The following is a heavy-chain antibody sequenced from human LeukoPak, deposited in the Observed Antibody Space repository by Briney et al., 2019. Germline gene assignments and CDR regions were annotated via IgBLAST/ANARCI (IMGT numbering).Heavy chain of an antibody. CDR1: GGSFSSSSYY. J-gene: IGHJ4*02. CDR2: IYYSGST. CDR3: ASVAARPTNFDY. V-gene: IGHV4-39*07. Sequence: SETLSLTCTVSGGSFSSSSYYWGWIRQPPGKGLEWIGSIYYSGSTYYNPSLKSRVTTSVDTSKNQFSLKLSSVTAADTAVYYCASVAARPTNFDYWGQGTLVTVSS. D-gene: IGHD6-6*01.